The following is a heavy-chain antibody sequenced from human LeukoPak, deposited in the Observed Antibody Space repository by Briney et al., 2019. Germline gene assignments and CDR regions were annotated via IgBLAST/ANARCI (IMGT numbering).Heavy chain of an antibody. CDR1: GFTFSDHY. CDR2: IRNKANSYTT. Sequence: GGSLRLSCAASGFTFSDHYMDWVRQAPGKGLEWVGRIRNKANSYTTQYAASVKGRFTISRDDSKNSLYLQMNSLRAEDTAVYYCATDGQSSGWYGFDYWGQGTLVTVSS. V-gene: IGHV3-72*01. D-gene: IGHD6-19*01. J-gene: IGHJ4*02. CDR3: ATDGQSSGWYGFDY.